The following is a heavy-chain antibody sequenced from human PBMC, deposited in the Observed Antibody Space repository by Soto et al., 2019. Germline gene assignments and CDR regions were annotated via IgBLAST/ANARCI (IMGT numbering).Heavy chain of an antibody. CDR1: GGSFSGYY. Sequence: SETLSLTCAVYGGSFSGYYWSWIRQPPGKGLEWIGEINHSGSTNYNPSLKSRVTISVDTSKNQFSLKLSSVTAADTAVYYCARAIVWWLHNYFDYWGQGTLVTVSS. D-gene: IGHD5-12*01. J-gene: IGHJ4*02. CDR3: ARAIVWWLHNYFDY. CDR2: INHSGST. V-gene: IGHV4-34*01.